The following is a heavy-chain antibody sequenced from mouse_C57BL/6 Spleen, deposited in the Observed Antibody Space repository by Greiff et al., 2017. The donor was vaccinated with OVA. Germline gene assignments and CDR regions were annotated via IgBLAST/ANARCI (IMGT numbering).Heavy chain of an antibody. CDR2: IYWDDDK. Sequence: QVTLKVCGPGILQSSQTLSLTCSFSGFSLSTSGMGVSWIRQPSGKGLEWLAHIYWDDDKRYNPSLKSRLTISKDTSRNQVFLKITSVDTADTATYYCARRGWLLPHFDVWGTGTTVTVSS. CDR3: ARRGWLLPHFDV. D-gene: IGHD2-3*01. J-gene: IGHJ1*03. V-gene: IGHV8-12*01. CDR1: GFSLSTSGMG.